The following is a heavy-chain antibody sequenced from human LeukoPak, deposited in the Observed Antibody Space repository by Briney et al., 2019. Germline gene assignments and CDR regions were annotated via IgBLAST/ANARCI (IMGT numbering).Heavy chain of an antibody. V-gene: IGHV1-69*05. CDR3: ARGRGWLTNWFDP. Sequence: SVKVSCMASGGTFSSYAISWVRQAPGQGLEWMGGIIPIFGTANYAQKFQGRVTITTDESTSTAYMELSSLRSEDTAVYYCARGRGWLTNWFDPWGQGTLVTVSS. D-gene: IGHD5-24*01. CDR2: IIPIFGTA. J-gene: IGHJ5*02. CDR1: GGTFSSYA.